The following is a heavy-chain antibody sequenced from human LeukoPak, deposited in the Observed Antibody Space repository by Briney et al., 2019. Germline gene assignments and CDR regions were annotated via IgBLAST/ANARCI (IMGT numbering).Heavy chain of an antibody. CDR2: INHSGST. V-gene: IGHV4-34*01. Sequence: SETLSLTCAVYGGPFSGYYWSWIRQPPGKGLEWIGEINHSGSTNYNPSLKSRVTISVDTSKNQFSLKLSSVTAADTAVYYCARDGYCSSTSCYNWFDPWGQGTLVTVSS. D-gene: IGHD2-2*01. CDR1: GGPFSGYY. J-gene: IGHJ5*02. CDR3: ARDGYCSSTSCYNWFDP.